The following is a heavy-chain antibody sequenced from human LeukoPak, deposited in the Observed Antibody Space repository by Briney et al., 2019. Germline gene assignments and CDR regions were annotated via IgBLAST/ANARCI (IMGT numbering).Heavy chain of an antibody. J-gene: IGHJ3*02. CDR2: IYPGDSDT. Sequence: GEPLKISCKASGYSFTSYWIGWVRHMPGKGLEWMGIIYPGDSDTRYSPSFQGQVTISTDKSISTAYLQWSSLKASDTAMYYCARRLPSLHAFDIWGQGTMVNVSS. CDR3: ARRLPSLHAFDI. CDR1: GYSFTSYW. V-gene: IGHV5-51*01.